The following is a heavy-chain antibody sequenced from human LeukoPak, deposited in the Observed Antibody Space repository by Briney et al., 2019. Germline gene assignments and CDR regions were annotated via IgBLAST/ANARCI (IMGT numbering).Heavy chain of an antibody. J-gene: IGHJ6*02. CDR2: INPSGGST. D-gene: IGHD6-13*01. CDR3: ARDGWYSSSWTQPGDYYYGMDV. Sequence: ASVKVSCKASGHTFTSYYMHWVRQAPGQGLEWMGIINPSGGSTSYAQKFQGRVTMTRDTSTSTVYMELSSLRSEDTAVYYCARDGWYSSSWTQPGDYYYGMDVWGQGTTVTVSS. CDR1: GHTFTSYY. V-gene: IGHV1-46*01.